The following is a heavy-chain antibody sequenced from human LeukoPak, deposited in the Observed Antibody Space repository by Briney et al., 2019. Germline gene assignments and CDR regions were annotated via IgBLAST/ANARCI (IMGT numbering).Heavy chain of an antibody. J-gene: IGHJ6*02. Sequence: GGSLRLSCAASGFTFRNYGMHWVRQAPGKGLEWVAVIAYDGSNKSNADSVKGRFTISRDNSKNTLYLQMNSLRAEETSVYYCARVHVELAYCGGDCYSYHYGMDVWGQGTTVTVSS. CDR2: IAYDGSNK. V-gene: IGHV3-33*01. CDR1: GFTFRNYG. CDR3: ARVHVELAYCGGDCYSYHYGMDV. D-gene: IGHD2-21*02.